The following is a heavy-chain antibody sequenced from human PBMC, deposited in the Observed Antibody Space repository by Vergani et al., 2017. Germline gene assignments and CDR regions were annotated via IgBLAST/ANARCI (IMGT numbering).Heavy chain of an antibody. Sequence: QVQLQESGPGLVKPSQTLSLTCTVSGGSISSGSYYWSWIRQPAGKGLEWIGYIYYSGSTNYNPSLKSRVTISVDTSKNQFSLKLSSVTAADTAVYYCARYSYSSSSPFDYWGQGTLVTVSS. CDR1: GGSISSGSYY. V-gene: IGHV4-61*10. CDR3: ARYSYSSSSPFDY. D-gene: IGHD6-6*01. CDR2: IYYSGST. J-gene: IGHJ4*02.